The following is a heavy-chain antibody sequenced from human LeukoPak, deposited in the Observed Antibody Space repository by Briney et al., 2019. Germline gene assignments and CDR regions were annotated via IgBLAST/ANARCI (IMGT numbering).Heavy chain of an antibody. Sequence: SETLSLTCTVSGGSISSYYWSWIQQPAGKGLEWIGRIYTSGSTNYNPSLKSRVTMSVDTSKNQFSLKLSSVTAADTAVYYCARDNDQAVWFDPWGQGTLVTVSS. J-gene: IGHJ5*02. CDR1: GGSISSYY. CDR2: IYTSGST. D-gene: IGHD1-1*01. CDR3: ARDNDQAVWFDP. V-gene: IGHV4-4*07.